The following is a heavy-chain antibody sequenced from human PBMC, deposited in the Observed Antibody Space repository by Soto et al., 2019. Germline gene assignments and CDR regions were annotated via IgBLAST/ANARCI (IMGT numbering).Heavy chain of an antibody. Sequence: PSETLSLTCTVSGGSISNYYWSWIRQPAEKRLEWIGRVSSTGSTYYTPSLKSRVTISVDTSKNQVSLNLTSVTAADTAVYYCARGVPAAGTDWFDPWGQGTLVTVSS. CDR3: ARGVPAAGTDWFDP. D-gene: IGHD6-13*01. J-gene: IGHJ5*02. V-gene: IGHV4-4*07. CDR1: GGSISNYY. CDR2: VSSTGST.